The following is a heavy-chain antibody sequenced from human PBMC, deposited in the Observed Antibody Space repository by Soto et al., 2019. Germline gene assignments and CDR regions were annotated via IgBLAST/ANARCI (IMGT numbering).Heavy chain of an antibody. V-gene: IGHV2-26*01. CDR3: ARIRHDSSGYGIGIVY. CDR1: GFSLSNARMG. Sequence: QVTLKESGPVLVKPTETLTLTCTVSGFSLSNARMGVSWIRQPPGKALEWLAHLFSNYEKSYSTSLKIKLTITQDTYKSQVVLTMTNMEPVDTATYYCARIRHDSSGYGIGIVYWGQGTLVTVSS. D-gene: IGHD3-22*01. CDR2: LFSNYEK. J-gene: IGHJ4*02.